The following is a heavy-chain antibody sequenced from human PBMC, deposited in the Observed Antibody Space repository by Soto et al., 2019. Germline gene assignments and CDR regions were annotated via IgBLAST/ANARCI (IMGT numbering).Heavy chain of an antibody. Sequence: QVQLVESGGGVVQPGRSLRLSCAASGFTFSTYGMHWVRQAPGKGLEWVAVIWYDGSNKYYTDSVKGRFTISRDNSKNTLYLQMNSLRAEDKAVYYCARGGFGSSSWSQRRWGYGMDVLGPGTTVTVSS. CDR2: IWYDGSNK. CDR1: GFTFSTYG. V-gene: IGHV3-33*01. D-gene: IGHD6-13*01. CDR3: ARGGFGSSSWSQRRWGYGMDV. J-gene: IGHJ6*02.